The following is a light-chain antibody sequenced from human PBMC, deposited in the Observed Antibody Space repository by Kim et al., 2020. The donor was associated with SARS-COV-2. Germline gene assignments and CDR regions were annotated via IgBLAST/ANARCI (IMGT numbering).Light chain of an antibody. J-gene: IGKJ1*01. CDR2: AAS. CDR3: QQSYSIFGT. Sequence: ASVGDRVTITCRASQSISSYLNWYQQKPGKAPNLLIYAASSLQSGVPSRFSGSGSETDFTLTISSLQPEDFATYYCQQSYSIFGTFGQGTKVDIK. V-gene: IGKV1-39*01. CDR1: QSISSY.